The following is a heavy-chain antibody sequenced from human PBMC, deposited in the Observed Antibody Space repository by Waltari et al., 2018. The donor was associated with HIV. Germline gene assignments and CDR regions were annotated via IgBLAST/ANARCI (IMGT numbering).Heavy chain of an antibody. J-gene: IGHJ3*01. Sequence: QEKLVESGGAVVQPGGSLRLSCVASGFEFNTYNVHWVRQAPGKGLEWMAVVWFDENNKNYAEALKGRLAISRNNAKKTLYLQMNRLRVDDTAVYYCGRGTGPLSPLDLWGQGTSVTVSS. CDR2: VWFDENNK. V-gene: IGHV3-33*01. CDR1: GFEFNTYN. CDR3: GRGTGPLSPLDL.